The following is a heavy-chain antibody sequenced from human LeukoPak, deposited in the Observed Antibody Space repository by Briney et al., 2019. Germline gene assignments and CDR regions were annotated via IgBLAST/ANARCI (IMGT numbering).Heavy chain of an antibody. J-gene: IGHJ6*02. CDR1: GFTFTNYA. CDR3: AKDPAYGSGWPYGMDV. V-gene: IGHV3-23*01. D-gene: IGHD6-19*01. Sequence: PGGSLRLSCAASGFTFTNYAMTWVRQAPGKGLEWVSGISGSGTTTYYADSVKGRITIYGDNPTKTVYLQMNRLRAEDTAVYYCAKDPAYGSGWPYGMDVWGRGTRVTVSS. CDR2: ISGSGTTT.